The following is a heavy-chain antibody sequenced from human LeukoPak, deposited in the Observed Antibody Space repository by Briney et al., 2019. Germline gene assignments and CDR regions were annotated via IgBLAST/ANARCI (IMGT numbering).Heavy chain of an antibody. CDR1: GGSISSYY. D-gene: IGHD3-22*01. V-gene: IGHV4-59*08. J-gene: IGHJ4*02. CDR2: IYYSGST. Sequence: PSETLSLTCTVSGGSISSYYWSWIRQPPGKGLEWIGYIYYSGSTNYNPSLKSRVTISVDTSKNQFSLKLSSVTAADTAVYCCARFPSRDGYYDSSGYYLWGQGTLVTVSS. CDR3: ARFPSRDGYYDSSGYYL.